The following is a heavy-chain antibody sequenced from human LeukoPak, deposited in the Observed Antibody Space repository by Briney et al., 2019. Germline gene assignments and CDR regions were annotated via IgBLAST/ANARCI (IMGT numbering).Heavy chain of an antibody. CDR1: GFTFSSYA. Sequence: PGGSLRLSCAASGFTFSSYAMHWVRQAPGKGLEWVAVISYDGSNKYYADSVKGRFTISRDNSKNTLYLQMNSLRAEDTAVYYCAKPEVVTARFQHWGQGTLVTVSS. CDR2: ISYDGSNK. D-gene: IGHD2-21*02. V-gene: IGHV3-30-3*02. CDR3: AKPEVVTARFQH. J-gene: IGHJ1*01.